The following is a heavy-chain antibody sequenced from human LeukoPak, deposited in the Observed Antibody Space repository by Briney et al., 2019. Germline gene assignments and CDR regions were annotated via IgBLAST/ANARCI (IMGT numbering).Heavy chain of an antibody. Sequence: PSETLSLTCAVYGGSFSGYYWSWIRQPPGKGLEWIGEINHSGSTYYNPSLKSRVTISVDTSKNQFPLKLSSVTAADTAVYYCARGCYDFWSGYYIDYWGQGTLVTVSS. J-gene: IGHJ4*02. CDR2: INHSGST. CDR1: GGSFSGYY. V-gene: IGHV4-34*01. CDR3: ARGCYDFWSGYYIDY. D-gene: IGHD3-3*01.